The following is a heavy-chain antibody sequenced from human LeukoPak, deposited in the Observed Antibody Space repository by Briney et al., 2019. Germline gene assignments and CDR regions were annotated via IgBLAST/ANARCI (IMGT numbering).Heavy chain of an antibody. Sequence: PSETLSLTCTVSGGSISSGSYYWIWIRQPAGKGLEWVGRIYTSGNTYYNPSLNRLATISLDSSKKQFPLKHSPVTAASTALYYCANSIDFDYGDYYVDYWGRGALVTISS. CDR2: IYTSGNT. CDR3: ANSIDFDYGDYYVDY. V-gene: IGHV4-61*02. J-gene: IGHJ4*02. CDR1: GGSISSGSYY. D-gene: IGHD4-17*01.